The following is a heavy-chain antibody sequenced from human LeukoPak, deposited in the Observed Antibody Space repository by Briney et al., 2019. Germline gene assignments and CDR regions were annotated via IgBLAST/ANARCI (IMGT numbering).Heavy chain of an antibody. CDR3: ARASMYYYDSSGYQNDY. D-gene: IGHD3-22*01. CDR1: GYTFTGYY. CDR2: IIPIFGTA. Sequence: ASVKVSCKASGYTFTGYYMHWVRQAPGQGLEWMGRIIPIFGTANYAQKFQGRVTITTDESTSTAYMELSSLRSEDTAVYYCARASMYYYDSSGYQNDYWGQGTLVTVSS. V-gene: IGHV1-69*05. J-gene: IGHJ4*02.